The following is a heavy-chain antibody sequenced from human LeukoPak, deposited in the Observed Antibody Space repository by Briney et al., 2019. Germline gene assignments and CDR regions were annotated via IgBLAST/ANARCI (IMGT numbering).Heavy chain of an antibody. D-gene: IGHD2-21*02. CDR3: AKGGDYVLYYYYGMDV. J-gene: IGHJ6*02. CDR1: GFTFSSYA. V-gene: IGHV3-23*01. CDR2: ISGSGGST. Sequence: GGSLRLSCAASGFTFSSYAMSWVRQAPGKGLEWVSAISGSGGSTYYADSVKGRFTISRDNSKNTLYLQMNSLRAEDTAVYYCAKGGDYVLYYYYGMDVWGQGTTVTVSS.